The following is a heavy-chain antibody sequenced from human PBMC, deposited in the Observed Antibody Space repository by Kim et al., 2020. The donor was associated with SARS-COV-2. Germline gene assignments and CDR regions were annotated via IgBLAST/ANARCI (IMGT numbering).Heavy chain of an antibody. Sequence: SETLSLTCTVSGGSISSSSYYWGWIRQPPGKGLEWIGSIYYSGSTYYNPSLKSRVTISVDTSKNQFSLKLSSVTAADTAVYYCASQGYCSGGSCYPYYYYYMDVWGKGTTVTVSS. V-gene: IGHV4-39*01. CDR1: GGSISSSSYY. D-gene: IGHD2-15*01. J-gene: IGHJ6*03. CDR3: ASQGYCSGGSCYPYYYYYMDV. CDR2: IYYSGST.